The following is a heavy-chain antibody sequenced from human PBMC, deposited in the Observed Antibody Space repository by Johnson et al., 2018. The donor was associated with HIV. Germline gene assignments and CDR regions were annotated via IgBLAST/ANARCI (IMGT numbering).Heavy chain of an antibody. CDR1: GFTFSSYD. CDR3: AKDVSVVTPSGSFDI. D-gene: IGHD4-23*01. V-gene: IGHV3-13*01. Sequence: VQLVESGGGVVQPGRSLRLSCAASGFTFSSYDMHWVRQATGKGLEWVSAIGTAGDTYYPGSVKGRFTISRENAKNSLYLQMNSLRAGDTAVYYCAKDVSVVTPSGSFDIWGQGTMVTVSS. CDR2: IGTAGDT. J-gene: IGHJ3*02.